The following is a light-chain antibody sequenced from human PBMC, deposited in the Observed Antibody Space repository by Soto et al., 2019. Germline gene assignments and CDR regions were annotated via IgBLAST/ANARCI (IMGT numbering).Light chain of an antibody. CDR1: QSISSW. Sequence: DIQMTQSPSTLSASVGDXXXXXXXASQSISSWLAWYQQKPGKAPKLLIYDASSLEXGVPSRFSGSGSGTEFTLTISSLQPDDFATYYCQQYNSYPTFGQGTKVDI. V-gene: IGKV1-5*01. CDR2: DAS. CDR3: QQYNSYPT. J-gene: IGKJ1*01.